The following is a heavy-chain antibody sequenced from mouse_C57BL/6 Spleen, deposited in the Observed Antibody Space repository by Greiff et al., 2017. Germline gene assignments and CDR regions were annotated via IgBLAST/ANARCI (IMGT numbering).Heavy chain of an antibody. CDR3: ARDIYSGGFAY. J-gene: IGHJ3*01. CDR1: GYSITSGYD. Sequence: DVKLQESGPGMVKPSQSLSLTCTVTGYSITSGYDWHWIRHFPGNKQEWMGYISYSGGTNYNPSLKSRISITHDTSKNHFFLKLNSVTTEDTATYYCARDIYSGGFAYWGQGTLVTVSA. D-gene: IGHD2-1*01. V-gene: IGHV3-1*01. CDR2: ISYSGGT.